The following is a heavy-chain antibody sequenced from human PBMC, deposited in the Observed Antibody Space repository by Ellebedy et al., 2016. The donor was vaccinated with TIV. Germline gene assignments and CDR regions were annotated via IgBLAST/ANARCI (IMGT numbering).Heavy chain of an antibody. J-gene: IGHJ4*02. Sequence: GGSLRLSCAASGFTFSSYSMNWVRQTPGKGLERVSYISSSSSTIDYADSVKGRFTISRDDAKNSLYLQMNTLRAEDTAVYYCAKTRGYNYGYSDYWGQGTLVTVSS. CDR3: AKTRGYNYGYSDY. CDR1: GFTFSSYS. D-gene: IGHD5-18*01. V-gene: IGHV3-48*04. CDR2: ISSSSSTI.